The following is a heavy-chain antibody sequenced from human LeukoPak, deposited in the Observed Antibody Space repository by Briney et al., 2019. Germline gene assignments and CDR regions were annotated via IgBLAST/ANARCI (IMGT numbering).Heavy chain of an antibody. J-gene: IGHJ4*02. Sequence: ASVKVSCKASGYTFTSYYMHWVRQAPGQGLEWMGWMNPNSGNTGYAQKFQGRVTMTRNTSISTAYMELSSLRSEDTAVYYCARARRIVRYYYGSGKTGYYFDYWGQGTLVTVSS. CDR3: ARARRIVRYYYGSGKTGYYFDY. CDR1: GYTFTSYY. CDR2: MNPNSGNT. D-gene: IGHD3-10*01. V-gene: IGHV1-8*02.